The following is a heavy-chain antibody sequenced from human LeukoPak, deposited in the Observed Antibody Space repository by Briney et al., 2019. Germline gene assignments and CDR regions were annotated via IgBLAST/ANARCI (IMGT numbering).Heavy chain of an antibody. CDR2: IKQDGSEK. J-gene: IGHJ6*02. V-gene: IGHV3-7*01. CDR3: ARVDGSGYYYYGMDV. Sequence: GGSLRLSCAASGFTFSSYWMSWVRQAPGKGLEWVANIKQDGSEKYYVDSGKGRFTISRDNAKNSLYLQMNSLRAEDTAVYYCARVDGSGYYYYGMDVWGQGTTVTVSS. CDR1: GFTFSSYW. D-gene: IGHD3-10*01.